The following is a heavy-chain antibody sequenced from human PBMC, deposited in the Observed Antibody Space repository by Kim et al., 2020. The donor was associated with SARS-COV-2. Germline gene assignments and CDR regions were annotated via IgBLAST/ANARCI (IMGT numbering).Heavy chain of an antibody. J-gene: IGHJ4*02. CDR2: IIPIFGTA. Sequence: SVKVSCKASGGTFSSYAISWVRQAPGQGLEWMGGIIPIFGTANYAQKFQGRVTITADESTSTAYMELSSLRSEDTAVYYCASCGDSGCAPDSPFDYWGQGTLVTVSS. CDR3: ASCGDSGCAPDSPFDY. V-gene: IGHV1-69*13. CDR1: GGTFSSYA. D-gene: IGHD6-19*01.